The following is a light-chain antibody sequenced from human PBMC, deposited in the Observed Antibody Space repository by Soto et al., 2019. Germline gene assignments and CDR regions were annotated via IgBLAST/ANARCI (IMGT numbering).Light chain of an antibody. Sequence: DIQMTQSPSTLSASVGDRVTITCRASQSIRSWLAWYQQNPGKAPKLLIYDASNLQSGVPSRLSGSGSGTEFTLTISSLQPDDFATYYCQQYNSYPRTFGQGTKVDIK. J-gene: IGKJ1*01. CDR3: QQYNSYPRT. V-gene: IGKV1-5*01. CDR1: QSIRSW. CDR2: DAS.